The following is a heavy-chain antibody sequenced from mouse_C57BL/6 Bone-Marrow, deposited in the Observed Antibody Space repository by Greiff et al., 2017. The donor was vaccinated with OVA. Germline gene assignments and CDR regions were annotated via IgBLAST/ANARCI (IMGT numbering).Heavy chain of an antibody. CDR2: ISSGGSYT. CDR3: ARHSNSAMDY. V-gene: IGHV5-6*01. Sequence: EVMLVESGGDLVKPGGSLKLSCAASGFTFSSYGMSWVRQTPDKRLEWVATISSGGSYTYYPDSVKGRFTISRDNAKNTLYLQMSSLKSEDTAMYYCARHSNSAMDYWGQGTSVTVSS. J-gene: IGHJ4*01. CDR1: GFTFSSYG. D-gene: IGHD2-5*01.